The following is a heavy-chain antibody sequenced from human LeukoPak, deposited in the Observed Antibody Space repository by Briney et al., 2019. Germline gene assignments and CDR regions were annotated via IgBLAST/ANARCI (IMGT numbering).Heavy chain of an antibody. CDR3: ARVTQKEFGELFFDY. D-gene: IGHD3-10*01. V-gene: IGHV4-30-4*01. CDR1: GGSISSGDYY. J-gene: IGHJ4*02. Sequence: SQTLSLNCTVSGGSISSGDYYWSWLRQPPGKGLEWIGYICYSGSTYNNPSLKSRVTISVDTSKNQFSLKLSSVTAADTAVYYCARVTQKEFGELFFDYWGQGTLVTVSS. CDR2: ICYSGST.